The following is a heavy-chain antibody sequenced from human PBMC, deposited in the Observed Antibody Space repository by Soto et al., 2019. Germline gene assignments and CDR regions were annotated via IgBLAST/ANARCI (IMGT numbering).Heavy chain of an antibody. CDR1: GFSFNDYA. J-gene: IGHJ4*02. CDR2: ISSDGHHQ. D-gene: IGHD3-22*01. Sequence: SLRLSCATSGFSFNDYAMYWVRQAPGQGLEWVAIISSDGHHQFYLDNLRGRFTVSRDNSTNTLYLQMNSLRPEDTAVYYCSRGTYYPQSSGLHADYWGPGTVVTVSS. CDR3: SRGTYYPQSSGLHADY. V-gene: IGHV3-30*03.